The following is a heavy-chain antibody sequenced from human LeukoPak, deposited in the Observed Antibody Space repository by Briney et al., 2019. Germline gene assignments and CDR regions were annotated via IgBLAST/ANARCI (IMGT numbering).Heavy chain of an antibody. Sequence: PRRSLRLSCAASGFTFSSYGMHWVRQAPGKGLEWVAVISYDGSNKYYADSVKGRFTISRDNSKNTLYLQMNSLRAEDTAVYYCAKDYGSSWYLVVVYYYGMDVWGQGTTVTVSS. CDR1: GFTFSSYG. CDR2: ISYDGSNK. CDR3: AKDYGSSWYLVVVYYYGMDV. V-gene: IGHV3-30*18. D-gene: IGHD6-13*01. J-gene: IGHJ6*02.